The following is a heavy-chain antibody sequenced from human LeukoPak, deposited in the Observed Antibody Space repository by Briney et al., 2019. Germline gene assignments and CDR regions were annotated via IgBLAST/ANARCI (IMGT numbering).Heavy chain of an antibody. Sequence: GGSLRLSCAASGFTFSSYEMNWVRQAPGKGLEWVSYISSSGTTIYYADSVKGRFTISRDNAKNSLYLQMNSLRAEDTAVYYCARVRGYNYGHFDYWGQGTLVTVSS. CDR2: ISSSGTTI. J-gene: IGHJ4*02. D-gene: IGHD5-18*01. CDR1: GFTFSSYE. V-gene: IGHV3-48*03. CDR3: ARVRGYNYGHFDY.